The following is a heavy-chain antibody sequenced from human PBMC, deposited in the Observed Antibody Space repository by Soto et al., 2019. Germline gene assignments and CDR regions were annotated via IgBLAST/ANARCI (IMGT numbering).Heavy chain of an antibody. Sequence: EVRLVESGGGLMQPGESLRLSCAASGFSVSTNYMTWVRQAPEKGLEWVSVTYTGGTTYYADSVKGRFTISRDNSKNTLYLQMDSLRGEDTAVYYCARAYGDYGNWYFDLWGRGTLVTVSS. CDR1: GFSVSTNY. CDR3: ARAYGDYGNWYFDL. V-gene: IGHV3-53*01. CDR2: TYTGGTT. D-gene: IGHD4-17*01. J-gene: IGHJ2*01.